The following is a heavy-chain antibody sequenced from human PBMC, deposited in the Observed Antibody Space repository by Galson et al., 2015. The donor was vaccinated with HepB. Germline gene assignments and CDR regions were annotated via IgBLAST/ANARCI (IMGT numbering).Heavy chain of an antibody. CDR1: GFTFGSHW. V-gene: IGHV3-7*03. J-gene: IGHJ4*02. CDR3: ARAPGRGRFDY. CDR2: IKQDGSEQ. Sequence: SLRLSCAASGFTFGSHWMSWVRQVPGKGLEWVANIKQDGSEQYYVDSVKGRFTISRDNDKNSLYLQMNSLRAEDTAVYYCARAPGRGRFDYWGQGILVTVSS. D-gene: IGHD3-10*01.